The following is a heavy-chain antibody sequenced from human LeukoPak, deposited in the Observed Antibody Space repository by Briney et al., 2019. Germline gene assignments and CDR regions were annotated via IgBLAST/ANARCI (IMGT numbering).Heavy chain of an antibody. V-gene: IGHV1-8*03. D-gene: IGHD6-6*01. CDR3: ARGRGIVARLGLNILFDP. Sequence: DMXWVRQAPGQGVEWXGWMNPNSGNTVYAQKFQGRVTINRDTYITTAYMEVNRLTSEDTAVYNCARGRGIVARLGLNILFDPWGQGTLVTVSS. J-gene: IGHJ5*02. CDR1: D. CDR2: MNPNSGNT.